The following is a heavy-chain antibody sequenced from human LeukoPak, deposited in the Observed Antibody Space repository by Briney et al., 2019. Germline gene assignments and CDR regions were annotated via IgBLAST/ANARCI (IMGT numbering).Heavy chain of an antibody. J-gene: IGHJ4*02. V-gene: IGHV4-39*07. D-gene: IGHD3-10*01. CDR3: ARFQASEFRGFDH. Sequence: SETLSLTCTVSGGSISSSSYYWGWIRQPPGKGLEWIGSIYYSGSTCYNPSLKSRVTISVDTSKNQFSLKLSSVTAADTAIYYCARFQASEFRGFDHWGQGTLITVSS. CDR2: IYYSGST. CDR1: GGSISSSSYY.